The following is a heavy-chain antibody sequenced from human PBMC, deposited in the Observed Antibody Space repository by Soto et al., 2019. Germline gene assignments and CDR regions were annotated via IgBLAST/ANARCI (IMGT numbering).Heavy chain of an antibody. Sequence: QVQLVQSGAEVKKPGSSVQVSCKASGGTLINFAMSWMRQAPGQGLEWMGGTIPGLDTTNYARKFRDRVTIGADEYTGTVYMELRRLRSEDKVVYYCEIDKVARPGYCYGANCYGYHGLGVWGQGPTVTVSS. CDR1: GGTLINFA. CDR3: EIDKVARPGYCYGANCYGYHGLGV. J-gene: IGHJ6*02. D-gene: IGHD4-17*01. V-gene: IGHV1-69*01. CDR2: TIPGLDTT.